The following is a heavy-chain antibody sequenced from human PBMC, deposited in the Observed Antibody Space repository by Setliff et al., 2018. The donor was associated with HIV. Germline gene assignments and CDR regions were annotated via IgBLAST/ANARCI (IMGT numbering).Heavy chain of an antibody. J-gene: IGHJ6*03. CDR2: IYSDGNT. CDR1: GLSISSNY. V-gene: IGHV3-53*05. D-gene: IGHD3-10*01. CDR3: ARDRLGVKGYYYMDV. Sequence: PGGSLRLSCAASGLSISSNYMSWVRQAPGKGLEWVSVIYSDGNTFYADSVKGRFSISRDNSKNTLSLQMNSLRSEDTAVYYCARDRLGVKGYYYMDVWGKGTTVTVSS.